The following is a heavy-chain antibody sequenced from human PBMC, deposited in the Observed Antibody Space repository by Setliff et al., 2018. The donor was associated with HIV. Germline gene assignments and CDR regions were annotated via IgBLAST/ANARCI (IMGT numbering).Heavy chain of an antibody. V-gene: IGHV4-61*02. CDR2: IYTSGST. CDR1: GGSISSGSYY. CDR3: ARGGSGSPFDY. D-gene: IGHD1-26*01. Sequence: NPSETLSLTCTVSGGSISSGSYYWSWIRQPAGKGLEWIGRIYTSGSTNYNPSLKSRVTISVDTSKNQFSLKLSSVTAADTAVYYCARGGSGSPFDYGGQGTLVTVSA. J-gene: IGHJ4*02.